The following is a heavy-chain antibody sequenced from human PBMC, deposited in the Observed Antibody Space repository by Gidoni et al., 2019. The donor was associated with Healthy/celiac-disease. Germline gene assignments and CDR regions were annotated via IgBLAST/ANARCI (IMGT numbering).Heavy chain of an antibody. CDR2: ISWNSGSI. CDR3: AKDIEVVAALYYFDY. Sequence: EVQLVESGGGLVQPGRSLRLPCEASGFTFDYYAMHWGRQAPGKGLVWVSGISWNSGSIAYADSVKGRFTISRDNAKNSLYLQMNSLRAEDTALYYCAKDIEVVAALYYFDYWGQGTLVTVSS. J-gene: IGHJ4*02. V-gene: IGHV3-9*01. CDR1: GFTFDYYA. D-gene: IGHD2-15*01.